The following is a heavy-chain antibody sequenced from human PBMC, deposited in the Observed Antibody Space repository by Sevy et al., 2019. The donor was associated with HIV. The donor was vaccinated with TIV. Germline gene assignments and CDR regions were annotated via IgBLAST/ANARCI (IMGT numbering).Heavy chain of an antibody. V-gene: IGHV3-23*01. CDR3: AKEYYDILTGYSPNWFDP. CDR2: ISGSGGST. J-gene: IGHJ5*02. CDR1: GFTFSSYA. D-gene: IGHD3-9*01. Sequence: GGSLTLSCAASGFTFSSYAMSWVRQAPGKGLEWVSAISGSGGSTYYADSVKGRFTISRDNSKNTLYLQMNSLRAEDTAVYYCAKEYYDILTGYSPNWFDPWGQGTLVTVSS.